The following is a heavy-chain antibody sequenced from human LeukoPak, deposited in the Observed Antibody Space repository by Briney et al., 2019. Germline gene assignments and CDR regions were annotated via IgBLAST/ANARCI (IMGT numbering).Heavy chain of an antibody. D-gene: IGHD3-10*01. V-gene: IGHV1-2*02. CDR3: ARDLGFGELLFDP. Sequence: GASVKVSCKASGYTFTGYYMHWVRQAPGQGLEWMGWINPNSGGTNYAQKFQGRVTMTRDTSISTAYMELSRLRSDDTAVYYCARDLGFGELLFDPWGQGTLVTVSS. J-gene: IGHJ5*02. CDR1: GYTFTGYY. CDR2: INPNSGGT.